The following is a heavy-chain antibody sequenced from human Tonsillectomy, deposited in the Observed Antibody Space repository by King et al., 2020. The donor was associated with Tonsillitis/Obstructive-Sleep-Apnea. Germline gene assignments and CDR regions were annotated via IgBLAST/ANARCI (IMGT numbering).Heavy chain of an antibody. V-gene: IGHV4-34*01. CDR1: GGSFSGNF. D-gene: IGHD2-2*01. J-gene: IGHJ6*04. Sequence: VQLQQWGAGLLKPSETLSLTCAVYGGSFSGNFWSWIRQPPGKGLEWIGEINHSGSTNYNPSLKSRVTISVDTSKNQFSLKLSSVTAADTAVYHCASWWAYCSSTSCYYVWGKGTTVTVSS. CDR3: ASWWAYCSSTSCYYV. CDR2: INHSGST.